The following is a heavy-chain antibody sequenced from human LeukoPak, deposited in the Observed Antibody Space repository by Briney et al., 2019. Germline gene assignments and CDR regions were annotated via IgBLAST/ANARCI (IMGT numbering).Heavy chain of an antibody. V-gene: IGHV1-69*13. CDR2: IIPIFGTA. CDR3: ARWYYYGSGNAFDI. D-gene: IGHD3-10*01. Sequence: GASVKASCKASGGTFSSYAISWVRQAPGQGLEWMGGIIPIFGTANYAQKFQGRVTITADESTSTAYMELSSLRSEDTAVYYCARWYYYGSGNAFDIWGQGTMVTVSS. CDR1: GGTFSSYA. J-gene: IGHJ3*02.